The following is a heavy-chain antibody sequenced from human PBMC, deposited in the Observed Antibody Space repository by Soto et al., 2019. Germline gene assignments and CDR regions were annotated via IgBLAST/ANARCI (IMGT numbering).Heavy chain of an antibody. Sequence: GGSLRLSCAASGFTFSSYGMHWVRQAPGKGLEWVAVIWYDGSNKYYADSVKGRFTISRDNSKNTLYLQMNSLRAEDTAVYYCARAGLFRNAFDIWGQGTMVTVSS. CDR2: IWYDGSNK. V-gene: IGHV3-33*01. J-gene: IGHJ3*02. D-gene: IGHD2-21*01. CDR3: ARAGLFRNAFDI. CDR1: GFTFSSYG.